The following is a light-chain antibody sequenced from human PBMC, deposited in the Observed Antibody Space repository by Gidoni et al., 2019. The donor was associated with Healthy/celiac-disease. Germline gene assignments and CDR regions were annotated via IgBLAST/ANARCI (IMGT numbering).Light chain of an antibody. J-gene: IGKJ1*01. V-gene: IGKV3-15*01. Sequence: ERVMTQSPATLSVSPGERATLSCRASQRVSSNLAWYQQKPGQAPRLLIYGASTRATGIPARFSCSGSVTEFTLTISSLQSEDFAVYYCQQYNNWPRPFGQGTKVEIK. CDR2: GAS. CDR3: QQYNNWPRP. CDR1: QRVSSN.